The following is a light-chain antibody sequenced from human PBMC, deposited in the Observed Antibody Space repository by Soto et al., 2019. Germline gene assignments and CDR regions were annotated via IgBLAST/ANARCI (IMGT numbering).Light chain of an antibody. CDR1: SSDVGAYNY. CDR2: DVT. Sequence: QSALTQPRSVSGSPGQSVTISCTGTSSDVGAYNYVSWYQQHPGKAPKLIVYDVTKRPSGVPDRFSGSKSGNTASLTISGLQAEDEADYYCCSYAGNYFVVFGGGTKVTVL. CDR3: CSYAGNYFVV. J-gene: IGLJ2*01. V-gene: IGLV2-11*01.